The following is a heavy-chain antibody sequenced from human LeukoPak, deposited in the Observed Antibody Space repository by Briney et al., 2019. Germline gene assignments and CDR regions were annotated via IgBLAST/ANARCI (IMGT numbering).Heavy chain of an antibody. Sequence: ASVKVSCKASGYTFTSYGISWVRQAPGKGLEWMGGFDPEDGETIYAQKFQGRVTMTEDTSTDTAYMELSSLRSEDTAVYYCATDHRITIFGVVHAWGQGTLVTVSS. D-gene: IGHD3-3*01. J-gene: IGHJ5*02. CDR3: ATDHRITIFGVVHA. V-gene: IGHV1-24*01. CDR1: GYTFTSYG. CDR2: FDPEDGET.